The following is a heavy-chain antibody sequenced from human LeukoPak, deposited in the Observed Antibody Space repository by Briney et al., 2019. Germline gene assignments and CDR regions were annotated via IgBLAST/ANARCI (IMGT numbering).Heavy chain of an antibody. Sequence: GASVKVSCKASGYTFTGYYMHWVRQAPGQGLEWMGWINPNSGGTNYAQKFQGRVTMTRDSSISTAYMELSRLRSDDTAVFYCARGGIVVVVAATLAFDIGGQGKMVTVFS. CDR3: ARGGIVVVVAATLAFDI. CDR1: GYTFTGYY. D-gene: IGHD2-15*01. CDR2: INPNSGGT. J-gene: IGHJ3*02. V-gene: IGHV1-2*02.